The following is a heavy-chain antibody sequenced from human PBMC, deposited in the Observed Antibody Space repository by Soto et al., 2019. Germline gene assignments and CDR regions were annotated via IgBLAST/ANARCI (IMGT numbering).Heavy chain of an antibody. CDR3: ARNLQNAFDI. CDR1: GFTFSNYW. V-gene: IGHV3-7*01. J-gene: IGHJ3*02. CDR2: IKQDGSEK. D-gene: IGHD1-1*01. Sequence: GGSLRLSCAASGFTFSNYWMSWVRQAPGKGLEWVANIKQDGSEKYYVDSVKGRFTISRGNAKNSLYLQMNSLRAEDTAVYYCARNLQNAFDIWGQGTMVTVSS.